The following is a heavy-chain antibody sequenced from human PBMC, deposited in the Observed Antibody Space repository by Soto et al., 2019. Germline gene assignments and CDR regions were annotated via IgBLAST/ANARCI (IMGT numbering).Heavy chain of an antibody. D-gene: IGHD3-10*01. CDR2: ISYDGSNK. V-gene: IGHV3-30-3*01. Sequence: QVQLVESGGGVVQPGRSLRLSCAASGFTFSSYAMHWVRQAPGKGLEWVAVISYDGSNKYYADSVKGRFTISRDNSKNTLYLQMNSLRAEDTAVYYCARDRERITMVRGGGGAFDIWGQGTMVTVSS. CDR1: GFTFSSYA. CDR3: ARDRERITMVRGGGGAFDI. J-gene: IGHJ3*02.